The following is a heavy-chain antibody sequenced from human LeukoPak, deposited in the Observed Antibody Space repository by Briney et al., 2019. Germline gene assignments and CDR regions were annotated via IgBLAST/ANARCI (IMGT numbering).Heavy chain of an antibody. D-gene: IGHD4-17*01. Sequence: GGSLRLSCAASGFTFSSYSMNWVRQAPGKGLEWVSVIYSGGSTYYADSVKGRFTISRDNSKNTLYLQMNSLRAEDTAVYYCARDRGGDYPYYYYYMDVWGKGTTVTASS. CDR3: ARDRGGDYPYYYYYMDV. V-gene: IGHV3-53*01. CDR1: GFTFSSYS. J-gene: IGHJ6*03. CDR2: IYSGGST.